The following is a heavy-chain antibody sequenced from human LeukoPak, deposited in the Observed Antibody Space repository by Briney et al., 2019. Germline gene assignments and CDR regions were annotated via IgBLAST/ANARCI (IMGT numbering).Heavy chain of an antibody. D-gene: IGHD3-3*01. Sequence: PSGTLSLTCAVSGGSISSSSYYWGWIRQPPGKGLEWIGSIYYSGSTYYNPSLKSRVTISVDTSKNQFSLKLSSVTAADTAVYYCARFNTIFGVAVDAFDIWGQGTMVTVSS. CDR1: GGSISSSSYY. CDR3: ARFNTIFGVAVDAFDI. V-gene: IGHV4-39*01. CDR2: IYYSGST. J-gene: IGHJ3*02.